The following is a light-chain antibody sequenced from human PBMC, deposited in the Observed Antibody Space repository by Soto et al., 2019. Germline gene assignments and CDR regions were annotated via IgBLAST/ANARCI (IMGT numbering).Light chain of an antibody. CDR2: DVS. V-gene: IGLV2-14*01. J-gene: IGLJ1*01. CDR3: SSYTSSSTPLYV. Sequence: QSALTQPASVSGSPGLSIAISCTGTSSDVGGYNSVSWYQQHPGKAPKLMIYDVSNRPSGVSNRFSGSKSGNTASLTISGLQAEDEADYYCSSYTSSSTPLYVFGTGTKVTVL. CDR1: SSDVGGYNS.